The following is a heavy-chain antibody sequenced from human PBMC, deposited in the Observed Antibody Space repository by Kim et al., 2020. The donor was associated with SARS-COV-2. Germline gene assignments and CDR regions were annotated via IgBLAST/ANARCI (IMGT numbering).Heavy chain of an antibody. CDR1: GYTLTELS. J-gene: IGHJ3*02. V-gene: IGHV1-24*01. CDR2: FDPEDGET. CDR3: ATGVSLSGSYISRAYAFDI. D-gene: IGHD1-26*01. Sequence: ASVKVSCKVSGYTLTELSMHWVRQAPGKGLEWMGGFDPEDGETIYAQKFQGRVTMTEDTSTDTAYMELSSLRSEDTAVYYCATGVSLSGSYISRAYAFDIWGQGTMVTVSS.